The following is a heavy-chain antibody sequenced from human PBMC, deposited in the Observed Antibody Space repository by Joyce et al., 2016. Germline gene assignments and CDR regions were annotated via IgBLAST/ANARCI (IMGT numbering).Heavy chain of an antibody. D-gene: IGHD3-3*01. Sequence: QVQLVQSGSELKKPGASVKVSCKASGYTFTSYAMNWVRQAPGQGLEWMGWINTNTGNPTYAQGFTGRFVFSLDTSVSTAYLQISSLKAEDTAVHYCARDTTAYYDFWSGYYDDDYWGQGTLVTVSS. J-gene: IGHJ4*02. CDR3: ARDTTAYYDFWSGYYDDDY. V-gene: IGHV7-4-1*02. CDR1: GYTFTSYA. CDR2: INTNTGNP.